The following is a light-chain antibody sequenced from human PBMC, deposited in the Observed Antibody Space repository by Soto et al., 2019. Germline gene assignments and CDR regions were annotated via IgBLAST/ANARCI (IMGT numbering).Light chain of an antibody. CDR1: QSVTSRY. CDR3: QHYGSSPKLT. J-gene: IGKJ4*01. CDR2: GAS. Sequence: EIVLTQSPGTLSLSPGERVTLSCRASQSVTSRYLAWYQQKPGQAPRLLIYGASSRATGIPDRFSGSGSGAYFPLTISRLEPEDFAVYCCQHYGSSPKLTFGGGTKVEIK. V-gene: IGKV3-20*01.